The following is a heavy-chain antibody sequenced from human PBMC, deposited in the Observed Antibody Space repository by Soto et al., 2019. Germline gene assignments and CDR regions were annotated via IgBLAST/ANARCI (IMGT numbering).Heavy chain of an antibody. CDR3: AKDGSHNFYY. CDR1: GFTFSHYA. D-gene: IGHD1-26*01. J-gene: IGHJ4*02. Sequence: QVQLVESGGGVVQPGRSLRLSCAASGFTFSHYAMHWVRQAPGKGLEWVALMSYDGSNEYYADSVKGRFTISRDNSKNTLYLQMNSLRAEDTAVYYCAKDGSHNFYYGGRGTLVTVSS. V-gene: IGHV3-30*18. CDR2: MSYDGSNE.